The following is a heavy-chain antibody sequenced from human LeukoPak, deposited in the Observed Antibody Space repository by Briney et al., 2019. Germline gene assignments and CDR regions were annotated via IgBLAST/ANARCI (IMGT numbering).Heavy chain of an antibody. CDR2: ISAYNGNT. V-gene: IGHV1-18*01. D-gene: IGHD2-2*01. CDR1: GYTFTSYG. CDR3: ARGVVVVPAAIEFDP. Sequence: ASVKVSCKASGYTFTSYGISWVRQAPGHGLEWMGWISAYNGNTNYAQTLQGRVTMTTDTSTSTAYMELRSLRSDDTAVYYCARGVVVVPAAIEFDPWGQGTLVTVSS. J-gene: IGHJ5*02.